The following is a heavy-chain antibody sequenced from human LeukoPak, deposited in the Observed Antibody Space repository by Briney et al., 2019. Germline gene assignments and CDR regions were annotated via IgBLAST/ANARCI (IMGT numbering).Heavy chain of an antibody. D-gene: IGHD3-22*01. Sequence: SVKVSFKSSGGTFSSYAISWVRQAPGQGLEWMGGIIPIFGTANYAQKFQGRVKITADESTSKAYMELSSLRSEDTAVYYCARDLLHSYYYDSSGYPNWFDPWGQGTLVTVSS. CDR3: ARDLLHSYYYDSSGYPNWFDP. CDR1: GGTFSSYA. V-gene: IGHV1-69*01. CDR2: IIPIFGTA. J-gene: IGHJ5*02.